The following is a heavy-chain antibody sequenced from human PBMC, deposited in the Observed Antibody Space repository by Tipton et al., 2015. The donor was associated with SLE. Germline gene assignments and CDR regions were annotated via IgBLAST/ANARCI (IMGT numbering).Heavy chain of an antibody. CDR3: ARGDANSGDY. CDR2: ISLTGDSA. D-gene: IGHD3-10*01. Sequence: SLRLSCVGSGFTFSGYAISWVRPFPGRGLEWVSGISLTGDSAYYADSVKGRFTISRDNANNSLYLQMNSLRDEDTAVYYCARGDANSGDYWGQGTLATVSS. V-gene: IGHV3-23*01. J-gene: IGHJ4*02. CDR1: GFTFSGYA.